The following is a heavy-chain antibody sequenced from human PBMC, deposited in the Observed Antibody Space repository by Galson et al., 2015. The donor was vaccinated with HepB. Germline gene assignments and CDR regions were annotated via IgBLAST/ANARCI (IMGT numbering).Heavy chain of an antibody. Sequence: SLRLSCAASGFTFRSYGMHWVRQAPGKGLEWVAVIWFDGNNKYYGDSVKGRFTISRDNSKNTLYLYMNTLRAEDTAVYYCARAMDGYCDSASCFLFDYWGQGTLVTVSS. CDR3: ARAMDGYCDSASCFLFDY. D-gene: IGHD2-2*01. V-gene: IGHV3-33*01. CDR1: GFTFRSYG. CDR2: IWFDGNNK. J-gene: IGHJ4*02.